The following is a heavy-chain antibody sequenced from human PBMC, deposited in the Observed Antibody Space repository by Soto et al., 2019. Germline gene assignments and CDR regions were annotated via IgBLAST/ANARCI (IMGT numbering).Heavy chain of an antibody. D-gene: IGHD6-6*01. CDR2: ISGSDDST. J-gene: IGHJ4*02. CDR1: GFTFSSYA. V-gene: IGHV3-23*01. Sequence: EVQLLESGGGLVQPGESLRLSCAASGFTFSSYAMSWVRQAPGKGLEWASVISGSDDSTYYADSVKGRFTISRDNSQIALYLQMNSLRAADTAVYYCAKRSSSSTFDYWGQGTLVTVSS. CDR3: AKRSSSSTFDY.